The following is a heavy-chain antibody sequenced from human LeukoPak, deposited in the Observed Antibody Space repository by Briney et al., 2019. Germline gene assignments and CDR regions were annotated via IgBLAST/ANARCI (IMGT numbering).Heavy chain of an antibody. CDR1: GYTLTELS. D-gene: IGHD2-2*01. V-gene: IGHV1-24*01. CDR3: ATAGKCSSTSCTWGYFDY. CDR2: FDPEDGET. Sequence: ASVEVSCKVSGYTLTELSMHWVRQAPGEGLEWMGGFDPEDGETIYAQKFQGRVTMTEDTSTDTAYMELSSLRSEDTAVYYCATAGKCSSTSCTWGYFDYWGQGTLVTVSS. J-gene: IGHJ4*02.